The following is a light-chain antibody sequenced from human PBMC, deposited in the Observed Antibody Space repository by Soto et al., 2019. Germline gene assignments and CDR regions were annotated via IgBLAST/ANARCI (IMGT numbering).Light chain of an antibody. CDR3: QHSYITPHT. V-gene: IGKV1-39*01. J-gene: IGKJ5*01. CDR2: AAS. CDR1: QSISSY. Sequence: DIQMTQSPSSLSASVGDRVTITCRASQSISSYLNWYQQKPGKAPKILIYAASSLQSGFPSRFSGSGSGTDFTLTISSLQPEDFATYYCQHSYITPHTFGQGTRLEIK.